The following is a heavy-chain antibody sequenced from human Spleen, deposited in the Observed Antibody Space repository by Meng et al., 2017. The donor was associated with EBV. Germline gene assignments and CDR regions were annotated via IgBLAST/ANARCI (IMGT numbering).Heavy chain of an antibody. CDR3: ARGRGGYYIFDY. J-gene: IGHJ4*02. V-gene: IGHV4-4*02. D-gene: IGHD3-22*01. CDR2: IYHSGRT. CDR1: GGSSSGYYW. Sequence: QVHRQEPGPGLVMPSGTLSLTCTVSGGSSSGYYWYSWVRQPPGKGLEWIGEIYHSGRTNYNPSLKSRATISADKSETQFSLNLKSVTAADTAVYYCARGRGGYYIFDYWGQGTLVTVFS.